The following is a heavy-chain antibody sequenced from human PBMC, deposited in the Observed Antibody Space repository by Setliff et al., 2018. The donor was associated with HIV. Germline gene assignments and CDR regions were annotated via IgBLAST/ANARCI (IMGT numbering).Heavy chain of an antibody. Sequence: GGSLRLSFAASGFTFSDYWMSWVRQAPGKGLEWVANIKQDGSEKNSVDSYVDSVKGRLSISRDNAKNSLFLQLSSLRAEDTAVYYRARVWRRDGNNRMAFDVWAKGQWSPSPQ. V-gene: IGHV3-7*03. J-gene: IGHJ3*01. CDR1: GFTFSDYW. CDR2: IKQDGSEK. D-gene: IGHD1-1*01. CDR3: ARVWRRDGNNRMAFDV.